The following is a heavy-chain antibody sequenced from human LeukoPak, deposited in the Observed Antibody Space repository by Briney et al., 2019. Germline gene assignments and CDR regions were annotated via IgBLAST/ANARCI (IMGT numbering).Heavy chain of an antibody. CDR2: IYYSGST. J-gene: IGHJ4*02. V-gene: IGHV4-61*01. D-gene: IGHD6-19*01. Sequence: SETLSLTCTVSGGSISSSSYYWGWIRQPPGKGLEWIGYIYYSGSTNYNPSLKSRVTISVDTSKNQFSLKLSSVTAADTAVYYCARDTLGSGWSFDYWGQGTLVTVSS. CDR1: GGSISSSSYY. CDR3: ARDTLGSGWSFDY.